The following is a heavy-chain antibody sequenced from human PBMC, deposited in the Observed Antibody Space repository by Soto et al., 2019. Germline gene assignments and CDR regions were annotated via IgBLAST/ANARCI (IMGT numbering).Heavy chain of an antibody. V-gene: IGHV3-21*01. D-gene: IGHD1-26*01. CDR2: INSRGTYM. J-gene: IGHJ4*02. Sequence: EVQLVESGGGLVKPGGSLRVSCTASGFTFSSYTMSWVRQAPGKGLEWVSSINSRGTYMVYADSVKGRFTISRDNAKNSVYLQLSSRRAEASAVYYCRREEYDEWGQGTLVTVSS. CDR3: RREEYDE. CDR1: GFTFSSYT.